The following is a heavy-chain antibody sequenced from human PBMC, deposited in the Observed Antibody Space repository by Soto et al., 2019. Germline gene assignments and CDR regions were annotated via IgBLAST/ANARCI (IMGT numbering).Heavy chain of an antibody. J-gene: IGHJ4*02. CDR3: ARRWRSVAYLAY. V-gene: IGHV4-59*08. CDR2: IYYSGST. CDR1: GGSISSYY. D-gene: IGHD3-3*01. Sequence: QVQLQESGPGLVKPSETLSLTCTVSGGSISSYYWSWIRQPPGKGLEWIGYIYYSGSTNYNPSLKSRVTISVDTSKNHFSLNLTSVTAADTAVYYCARRWRSVAYLAYWGRGTLVTVSS.